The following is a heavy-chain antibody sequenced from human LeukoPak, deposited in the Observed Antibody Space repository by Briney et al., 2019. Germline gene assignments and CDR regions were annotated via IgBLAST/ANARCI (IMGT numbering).Heavy chain of an antibody. CDR3: ARSRDPTYYYGSGSSFDY. Sequence: PGGSLRLSCAASGFTFSSYAMHWVRQAPGKGLEWVAVISYDGSNKYYADSVKGRFTISRDNSKNTLYLQMNSLRAEDTAVYYCARSRDPTYYYGSGSSFDYWGQGTPVTVSS. V-gene: IGHV3-30-3*01. J-gene: IGHJ4*02. CDR2: ISYDGSNK. CDR1: GFTFSSYA. D-gene: IGHD3-10*01.